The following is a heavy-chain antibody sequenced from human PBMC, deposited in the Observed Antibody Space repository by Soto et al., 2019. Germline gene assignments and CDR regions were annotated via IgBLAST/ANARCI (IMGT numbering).Heavy chain of an antibody. CDR1: GFSVSSNY. CDR2: IYSGGST. V-gene: IGHV3-66*01. Sequence: GGSLRLSCAASGFSVSSNYMSWVRQAPGKGLEWVSAIYSGGSTYYADSVKDRFTISRDNSKNTLYLQMNSLRAEDTAVYFCARDREIVVVPAATGMPYYYYYYMDVWGKGTTVTVSS. D-gene: IGHD2-2*01. CDR3: ARDREIVVVPAATGMPYYYYYYMDV. J-gene: IGHJ6*03.